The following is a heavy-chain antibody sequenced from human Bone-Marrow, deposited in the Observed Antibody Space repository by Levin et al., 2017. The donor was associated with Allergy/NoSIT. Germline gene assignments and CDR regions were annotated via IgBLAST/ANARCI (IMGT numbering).Heavy chain of an antibody. V-gene: IGHV3-66*01. CDR1: GFTVSSNY. CDR3: ARDGPRASNYFYGMDV. CDR2: MYSGGVT. J-gene: IGHJ6*02. Sequence: GGSLRLSCAASGFTVSSNYMSWVRQAPGQGLEWVSVMYSGGVTYYADSVKGRFSISRDNSKNTLYLQMNSLRVEDTAVYFCARDGPRASNYFYGMDVWGQGTTVTVSS.